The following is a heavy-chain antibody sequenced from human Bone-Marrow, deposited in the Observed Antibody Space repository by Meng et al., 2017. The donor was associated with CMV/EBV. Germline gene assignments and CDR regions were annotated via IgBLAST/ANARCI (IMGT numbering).Heavy chain of an antibody. CDR3: ARDDYYYGDYDKNTPPGQALNWFDP. D-gene: IGHD4-17*01. J-gene: IGHJ5*02. CDR1: GFTFSSCN. V-gene: IGHV3-21*01. Sequence: GESLKISCAASGFTFSSCNMNWVRQAPGKGLEWVSSISSSSSYIYYADSVKGRFTISRDNAKNSLYLQMNSLRAEDTAVYYCARDDYYYGDYDKNTPPGQALNWFDPWGQGTLVTVSS. CDR2: ISSSSSYI.